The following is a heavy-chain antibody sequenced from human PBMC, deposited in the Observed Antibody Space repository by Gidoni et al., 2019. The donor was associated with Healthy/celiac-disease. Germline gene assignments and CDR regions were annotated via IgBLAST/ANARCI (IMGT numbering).Heavy chain of an antibody. V-gene: IGHV4-38-2*02. J-gene: IGHJ5*02. CDR1: GYSISSGYY. CDR2: IYHSGST. Sequence: QVQLQESGPGLVKPSETLSLTCTVSGYSISSGYYWGWIRQPPGKGLEWIGSIYHSGSTYYNPSLKSRVTISVDTSKNQFSLKLSSVPAADTAVYYCARAPPMVRGLFDPWGQGTLVTVSS. D-gene: IGHD3-10*01. CDR3: ARAPPMVRGLFDP.